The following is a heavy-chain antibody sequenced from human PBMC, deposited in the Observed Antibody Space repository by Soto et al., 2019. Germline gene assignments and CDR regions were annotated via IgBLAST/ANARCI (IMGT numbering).Heavy chain of an antibody. D-gene: IGHD2-15*01. CDR3: ARGYCSGGRCPKLWYFDL. V-gene: IGHV4-59*01. J-gene: IGHJ2*01. Sequence: QVQLQESGPGLVKPSETLSLTCTVSGDSISSYYWSWIRQPPGKGLEWIGDISYSGSTNQNPSLKSRVPISLDTSKSQFSLKLSSVTAADTAVYYCARGYCSGGRCPKLWYFDLWGRGTLVTVSS. CDR2: ISYSGST. CDR1: GDSISSYY.